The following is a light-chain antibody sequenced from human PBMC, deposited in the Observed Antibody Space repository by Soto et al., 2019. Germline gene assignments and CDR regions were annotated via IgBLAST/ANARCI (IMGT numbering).Light chain of an antibody. J-gene: IGLJ1*01. CDR3: ASWDDSLNGPV. CDR1: NIGSNT. CDR2: TNT. Sequence: ELTQPPSVSVAPGQTARITCGGNNIGSNTVNWYQHLPGTAPKLLIYTNTQRPSGVPDRFSGSKSGTSASLAISGLQSEDEADYYCASWDDSLNGPVFGTGTKVTVL. V-gene: IGLV1-44*01.